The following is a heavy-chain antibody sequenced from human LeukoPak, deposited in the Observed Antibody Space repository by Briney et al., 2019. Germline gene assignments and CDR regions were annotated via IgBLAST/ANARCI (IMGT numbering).Heavy chain of an antibody. CDR1: GFTFSSYA. CDR2: ISGSGGST. V-gene: IGHV3-23*01. Sequence: GGSLRLSCAASGFTFSSYAMSWVHHAPGKGLELVSAISGSGGSTYYADSVKGRFTISRDNSKNTLYLQMNSLRAEDTAVYYCAKDREDAEYYFDYWGQGTLVTVSS. D-gene: IGHD2-2*01. CDR3: AKDREDAEYYFDY. J-gene: IGHJ4*02.